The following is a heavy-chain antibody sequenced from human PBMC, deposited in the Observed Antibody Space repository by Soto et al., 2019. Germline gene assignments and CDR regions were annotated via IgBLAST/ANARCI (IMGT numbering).Heavy chain of an antibody. V-gene: IGHV3-30-3*01. CDR3: ARELRYFDWLWDPSDAFDI. Sequence: GGSLRLSCAASGFTFSSYAMHWVRQAPGKGLEWVAVISYDGSNKYYADSVKGRFTISRDNSKNTLYLQMNSLRAEDTAVYYCARELRYFDWLWDPSDAFDIWGQGTMVTVSS. D-gene: IGHD3-9*01. J-gene: IGHJ3*02. CDR2: ISYDGSNK. CDR1: GFTFSSYA.